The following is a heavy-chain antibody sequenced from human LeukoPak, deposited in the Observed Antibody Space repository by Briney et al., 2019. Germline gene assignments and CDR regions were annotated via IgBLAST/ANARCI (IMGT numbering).Heavy chain of an antibody. V-gene: IGHV3-23*01. D-gene: IGHD6-19*01. CDR2: ISGSGGST. Sequence: GGSLRLSCAASRFTFSSYAVSWVRQAPGKGLEWVSAISGSGGSTYYADSVKGRFTISRDNSKNTLYLQMNSLRAEDTAVYYCAKLSDSSGWTYYYAMDVWPRDHGHRLL. J-gene: IGHJ6*02. CDR1: RFTFSSYA. CDR3: AKLSDSSGWTYYYAMDV.